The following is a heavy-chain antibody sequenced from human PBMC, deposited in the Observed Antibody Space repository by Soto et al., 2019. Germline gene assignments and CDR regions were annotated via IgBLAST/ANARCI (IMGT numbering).Heavy chain of an antibody. D-gene: IGHD3-10*01. Sequence: QVQLQESGPGLVKPSETLSLSCGVSGGSISQYYWSWIRQAAGKGLEWIGRIYSGGGTNYNPSLGSRVTMSVDTSKNRFSLKLGSVTAADTAVYCCARGPGGFGDFSLDYWGQGTLVTVSS. CDR2: IYSGGGT. V-gene: IGHV4-4*07. CDR3: ARGPGGFGDFSLDY. CDR1: GGSISQYY. J-gene: IGHJ4*02.